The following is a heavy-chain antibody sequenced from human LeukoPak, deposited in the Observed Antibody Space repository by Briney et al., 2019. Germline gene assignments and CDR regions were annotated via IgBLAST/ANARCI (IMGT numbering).Heavy chain of an antibody. CDR2: IYHSGST. D-gene: IGHD1-26*01. V-gene: IGHV4-38-2*02. J-gene: IGHJ5*02. CDR1: GYSISSGYY. CDR3: ARDFKIVGATGGWFDP. Sequence: PSETLSLTCTVSGYSISSGYYWGWIRQPPGKGLEWIGSIYHSGSTYYNPSLKSRVTISVDTSKNQFSLKLSSVTAADTAVYYCARDFKIVGATGGWFDPWGQGTLVTVSS.